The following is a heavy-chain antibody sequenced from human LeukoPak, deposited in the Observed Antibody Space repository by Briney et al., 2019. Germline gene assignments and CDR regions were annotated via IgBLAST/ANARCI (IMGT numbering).Heavy chain of an antibody. Sequence: SETLSLTCAVYGGSFSGYYWSWIRQPPGKGLEWIGYIYYSGSTYYNPSLKSRVTVSVDTSKNQFSLKLSSVTAADTAVYYCARVPIKSGYMSYYYGMDVWGQGTTVTVSS. CDR1: GGSFSGYY. CDR2: IYYSGST. J-gene: IGHJ6*02. D-gene: IGHD3-22*01. V-gene: IGHV4-30-4*01. CDR3: ARVPIKSGYMSYYYGMDV.